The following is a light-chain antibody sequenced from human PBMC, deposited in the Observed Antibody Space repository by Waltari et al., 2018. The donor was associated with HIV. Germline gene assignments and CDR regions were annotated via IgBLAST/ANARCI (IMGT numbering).Light chain of an antibody. CDR1: NADIVTFDY. CDR2: YVS. Sequence: ALHPPATLSGPTGQSINISCFRTNADIVTFDYIPWDQQYPGKAPRLMIYYVSVWSGGHCDLLSGSTCRSTASVKYAVVPTEGECDYYCCIISFSNTSVFGGGTRLTVL. J-gene: IGLJ3*02. CDR3: CIISFSNTSV. V-gene: IGLV2-14*03.